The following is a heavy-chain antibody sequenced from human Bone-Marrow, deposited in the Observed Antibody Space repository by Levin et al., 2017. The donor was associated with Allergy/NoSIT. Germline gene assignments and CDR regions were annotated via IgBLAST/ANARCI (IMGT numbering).Heavy chain of an antibody. CDR2: MNPNSGNT. V-gene: IGHV1-8*01. CDR3: ARVRRRDGYNYGDFDY. CDR1: GYTFTSYD. J-gene: IGHJ4*02. D-gene: IGHD5-24*01. Sequence: GASVKVSCKASGYTFTSYDINWVRQATGQGLEWMGWMNPNSGNTGYAQKFQGRVTMTRNTSISTAYMELSSLRSEDTAVYYCARVRRRDGYNYGDFDYWGQGTLVTVSS.